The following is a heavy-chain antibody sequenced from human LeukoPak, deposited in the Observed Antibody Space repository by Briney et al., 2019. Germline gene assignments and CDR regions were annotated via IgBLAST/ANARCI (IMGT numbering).Heavy chain of an antibody. J-gene: IGHJ4*02. CDR3: AIQRGYSYKYYFDS. CDR1: GGSISKSSLY. D-gene: IGHD5-18*01. Sequence: SETLSLTCTVSGGSISKSSLYWGWIRQPPGKGLEWIGSTYYSGSTYYNPSLKSRVTISVDTSKNQFSLKLTSVTAADTAVYYCAIQRGYSYKYYFDSWGQGTLVTVSS. CDR2: TYYSGST. V-gene: IGHV4-39*07.